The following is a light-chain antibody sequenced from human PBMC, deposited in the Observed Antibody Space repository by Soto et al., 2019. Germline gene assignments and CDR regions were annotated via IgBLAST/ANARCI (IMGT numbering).Light chain of an antibody. CDR2: AAS. J-gene: IGKJ1*01. CDR1: QSISSW. Sequence: DIQMTQSPSTLSASVGDRVTITGRASQSISSWLAWYQQKPGKAPKLLIYAASSLQSGVPSRFSGSGAGTDCTRTSSSLQPEDFATYYCQQTYSTPPTCGQGTKVEIK. CDR3: QQTYSTPPT. V-gene: IGKV1-39*01.